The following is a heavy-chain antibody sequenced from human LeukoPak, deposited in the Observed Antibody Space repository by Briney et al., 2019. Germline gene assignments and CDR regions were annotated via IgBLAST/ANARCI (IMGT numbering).Heavy chain of an antibody. J-gene: IGHJ6*02. V-gene: IGHV1-2*02. CDR1: GYTFSGYY. Sequence: ASVKVSCKASGYTFSGYYMYWVRQAPGQGLEWMGWINPNSVGTKYPKKFQGRVTMTRDTSISTAYMELSRLRSDDTAVYYCAREAVVTATGIGWYGMDVWGQGTTVTVSS. D-gene: IGHD2-21*02. CDR2: INPNSVGT. CDR3: AREAVVTATGIGWYGMDV.